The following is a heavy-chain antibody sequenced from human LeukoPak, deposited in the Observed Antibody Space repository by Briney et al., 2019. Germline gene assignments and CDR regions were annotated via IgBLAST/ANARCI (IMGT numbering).Heavy chain of an antibody. J-gene: IGHJ4*02. V-gene: IGHV3-23*01. CDR1: GFTFSSYA. CDR2: ISGSGGST. CDR3: AKGSYYDILTGYYLDY. Sequence: GGSLRLSCAASGFTFSSYAMSWVRRAPGKGLEWVSAISGSGGSTYYADSVKGRFTISRDNSKNTLYLQMNSLRAEDTAVYYCAKGSYYDILTGYYLDYWGQETLVTVSS. D-gene: IGHD3-9*01.